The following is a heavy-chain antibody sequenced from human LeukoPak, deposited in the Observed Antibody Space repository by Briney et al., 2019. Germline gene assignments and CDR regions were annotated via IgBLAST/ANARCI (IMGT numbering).Heavy chain of an antibody. CDR3: ARHAGATHYYCYYGMDV. D-gene: IGHD1-26*01. V-gene: IGHV1-69*13. Sequence: SVKVSCKASGYPFTSYYIHWVRQAPGQGLEWMGGIIPIFGTANYAQKFQGRVTITADESTSTAYMELSSLRSEDTAVYYCARHAGATHYYCYYGMDVWGQGTTVTVSS. CDR2: IIPIFGTA. CDR1: GYPFTSYY. J-gene: IGHJ6*02.